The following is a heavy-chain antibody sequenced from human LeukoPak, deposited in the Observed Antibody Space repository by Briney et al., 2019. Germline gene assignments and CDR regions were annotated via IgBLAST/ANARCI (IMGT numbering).Heavy chain of an antibody. D-gene: IGHD6-13*01. V-gene: IGHV3-9*03. CDR1: GSTFDDYA. CDR3: ARVGTAEGTLEDS. J-gene: IGHJ4*02. Sequence: PGGSLRLSCAVSGSTFDDYAMHWVRQAPGKGLERVSGISGNSGSVGYGDSVKGRFTISRDNAKKSLYLQMNSLRPEDMALYYCARVGTAEGTLEDSWGQGTLVTVSS. CDR2: ISGNSGSV.